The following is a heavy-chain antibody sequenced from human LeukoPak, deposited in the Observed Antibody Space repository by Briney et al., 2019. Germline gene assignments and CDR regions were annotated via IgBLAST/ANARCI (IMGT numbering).Heavy chain of an antibody. Sequence: PGGSLRLSCAASGFTFSSYWMSWVRQAPGKGLEWVANIKQDGSEKYYVDSVKGRFTISRDNAKNSLFLQMNSLRADDTAVYFCARDGAARGSGSFGDWGQGTLVSVSS. CDR3: ARDGAARGSGSFGD. CDR2: IKQDGSEK. CDR1: GFTFSSYW. V-gene: IGHV3-7*03. D-gene: IGHD3-10*01. J-gene: IGHJ4*02.